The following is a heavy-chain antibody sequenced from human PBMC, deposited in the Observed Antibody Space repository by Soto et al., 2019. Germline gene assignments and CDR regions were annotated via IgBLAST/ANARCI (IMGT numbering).Heavy chain of an antibody. CDR2: IYYRAST. J-gene: IGHJ6*02. V-gene: IGHV4-30-4*01. Sequence: QVQLQESGPGLVKPSQTLSLTCTVSGGSISSGDYHWTWIRQPPGKGLEWIGAIYYRASTYYNPSLLSLITISIDTSQNQFSLKLTSVTAADTAVYYCARDSRTPSGGMDVWGQGTTVTVSS. CDR1: GGSISSGDYH. CDR3: ARDSRTPSGGMDV.